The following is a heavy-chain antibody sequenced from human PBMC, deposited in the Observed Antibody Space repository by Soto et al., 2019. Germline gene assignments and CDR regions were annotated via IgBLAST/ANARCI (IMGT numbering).Heavy chain of an antibody. J-gene: IGHJ4*02. CDR1: GGSISSSSYY. CDR3: ARRGAAAGILFDY. Sequence: KPSETLSLTCTVSGGSISSSSYYWGWIRQPPGKGLEWIGSIYYSGSTYYNPSLKSRVTISVDTSKNQFSLKLSSVTAADTAVYYCARRGAAAGILFDYWGQGTLVTVSS. V-gene: IGHV4-39*01. CDR2: IYYSGST. D-gene: IGHD6-13*01.